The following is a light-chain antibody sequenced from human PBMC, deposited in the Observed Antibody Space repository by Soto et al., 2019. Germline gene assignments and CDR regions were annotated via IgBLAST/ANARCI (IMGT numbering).Light chain of an antibody. CDR1: QSVGNK. J-gene: IGKJ5*01. V-gene: IGKV3-11*01. CDR2: DIS. CDR3: QQRNNWQIT. Sequence: EIVVTQSPATLSVSPGEIATLSFSASQSVGNKVAWYQHKPGQTPRLIIYDISTRAAGVPARFSGSGYGTDFTLTISSLEPEDFAVYYCQQRNNWQITFGQGTRLEIK.